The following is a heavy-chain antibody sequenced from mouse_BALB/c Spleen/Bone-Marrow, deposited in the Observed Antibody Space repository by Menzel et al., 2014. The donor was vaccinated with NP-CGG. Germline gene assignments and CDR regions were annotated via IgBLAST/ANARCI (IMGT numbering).Heavy chain of an antibody. J-gene: IGHJ2*01. CDR2: ISTYSGNT. Sequence: QVQLQQSGPELVRPGVSVKLSCKGSGYTFTAYAMHWVKQSHAKSPEWIGLISTYSGNTHYNQNFKGKATMTVDKSSSTAYMELARLTSEDSAIYYCARNFYGSSYFDYWGQGTTLTVSS. D-gene: IGHD1-1*01. CDR1: GYTFTAYA. CDR3: ARNFYGSSYFDY. V-gene: IGHV1-67*01.